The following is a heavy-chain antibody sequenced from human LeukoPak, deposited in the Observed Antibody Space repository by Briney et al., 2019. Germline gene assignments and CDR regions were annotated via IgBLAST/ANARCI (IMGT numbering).Heavy chain of an antibody. CDR3: ARYYYDSSGYYY. J-gene: IGHJ4*02. D-gene: IGHD3-22*01. V-gene: IGHV1-69*04. CDR1: GGTFTSYA. CDR2: IIPILGIA. Sequence: SVKVSCKASGGTFTSYAISWVRQAPGQGREWMGRIIPILGIANYAQKFQGRVTITADKSTSTAYMELSSLRSEDTAVYYCARYYYDSSGYYYWGQGTLVTVSS.